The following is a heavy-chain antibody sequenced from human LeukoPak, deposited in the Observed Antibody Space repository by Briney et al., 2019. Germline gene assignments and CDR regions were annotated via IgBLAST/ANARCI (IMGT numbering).Heavy chain of an antibody. Sequence: GASVKVSCKASGYTFTSYGISWVRQAPGQGLEWMGWISAYNGNTNYAQKLQGRVTMTTDTSTSTAYMELRSLRSDDTAMYYCARFGEGLDDYGDYGPEYYFDYWGQGTLVTVSS. D-gene: IGHD4-17*01. V-gene: IGHV1-18*01. CDR1: GYTFTSYG. CDR2: ISAYNGNT. J-gene: IGHJ4*02. CDR3: ARFGEGLDDYGDYGPEYYFDY.